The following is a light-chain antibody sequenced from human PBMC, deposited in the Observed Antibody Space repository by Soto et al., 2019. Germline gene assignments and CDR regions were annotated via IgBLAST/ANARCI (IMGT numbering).Light chain of an antibody. J-gene: IGKJ1*01. CDR3: QQYNSSSPET. Sequence: DIQMTQSPSTLSASVGDRVTITCRASQSISSWLAWYQQKPGKAPKLLIYKASSLESGVPSRFSGSGSGTEFTRTISSLQPDDFATYYCQQYNSSSPETFGQGTKVEIK. CDR2: KAS. CDR1: QSISSW. V-gene: IGKV1-5*03.